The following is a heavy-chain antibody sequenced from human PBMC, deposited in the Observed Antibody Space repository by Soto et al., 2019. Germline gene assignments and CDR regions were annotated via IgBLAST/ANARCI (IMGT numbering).Heavy chain of an antibody. Sequence: SLRLSCAASGFTFSSYWMHWVRQAPGKGLVWVSRINSDGSSTNYADSVKGRFTISRDNAKNTLYLQMNSLRTDDTAVYYCARGGSTSPNGMDVWGQGTTVTVSS. V-gene: IGHV3-74*01. D-gene: IGHD2-2*01. CDR3: ARGGSTSPNGMDV. J-gene: IGHJ6*02. CDR2: INSDGSST. CDR1: GFTFSSYW.